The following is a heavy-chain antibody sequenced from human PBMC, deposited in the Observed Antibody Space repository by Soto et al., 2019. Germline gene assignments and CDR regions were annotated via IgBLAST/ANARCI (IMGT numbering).Heavy chain of an antibody. CDR2: IYYSGST. CDR1: GGSISSYY. V-gene: IGHV4-59*01. Sequence: KPSETLSLTCTVSGGSISSYYWSWIRQPPGKGLEWIGYIYYSGSTNYNPSLKSRVTISVDTSKNQFSLKLSSVTAADTAVYYCARIQNGFLSCYPNWFGPLGQGNLVTVSS. J-gene: IGHJ5*02. CDR3: ARIQNGFLSCYPNWFGP. D-gene: IGHD3-3*01.